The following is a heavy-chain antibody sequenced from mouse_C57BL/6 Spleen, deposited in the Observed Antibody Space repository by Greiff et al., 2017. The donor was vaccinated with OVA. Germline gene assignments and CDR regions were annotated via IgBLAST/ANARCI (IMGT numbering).Heavy chain of an antibody. Sequence: QVQLKQSGAELVRPGTSVKVSCKASGYAFTNYLIEWVKQRPGQGLEWIGVINPGSGGTNYNEKFKGKATLTADKSSSTAYMQLSSLTSEDSAVYFCARSNDYLPFAYWGQGTLVTVSA. CDR3: ARSNDYLPFAY. J-gene: IGHJ3*01. CDR2: INPGSGGT. CDR1: GYAFTNYL. V-gene: IGHV1-54*01. D-gene: IGHD2-4*01.